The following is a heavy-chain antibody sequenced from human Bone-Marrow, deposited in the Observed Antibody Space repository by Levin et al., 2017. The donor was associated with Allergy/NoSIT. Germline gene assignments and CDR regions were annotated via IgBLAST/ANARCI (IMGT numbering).Heavy chain of an antibody. Sequence: SCAVSGGSISSNYWWTWVRLSPGKGLEWIGQIHHSGTPNYNPSLKSRVTMSVDKSKNQFSLKLSSVTAADTAVYYCARDSRASSSYYFDFWGLGTLVTVSS. V-gene: IGHV4-4*02. CDR3: ARDSRASSSYYFDF. D-gene: IGHD1-26*01. CDR1: GGSISSNYW. J-gene: IGHJ4*02. CDR2: IHHSGTP.